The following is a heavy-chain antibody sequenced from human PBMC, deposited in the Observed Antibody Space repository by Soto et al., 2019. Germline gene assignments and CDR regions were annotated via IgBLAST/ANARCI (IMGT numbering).Heavy chain of an antibody. CDR3: AHKGGRCAGMYV. J-gene: IGHJ6*02. CDR2: IYWDDDK. Sequence: QITLKESGPPLVKPTQTLTLTCTFSGFSVSTSGVGVAWIRQPPGKALEWLALIYWDDDKRYSPFLQSRVTITKHPSKNQLVLTMTNMDPVDTATYYCAHKGGRCAGMYVWGQGTTVTFSS. D-gene: IGHD2-21*01. CDR1: GFSVSTSGVG. V-gene: IGHV2-5*02.